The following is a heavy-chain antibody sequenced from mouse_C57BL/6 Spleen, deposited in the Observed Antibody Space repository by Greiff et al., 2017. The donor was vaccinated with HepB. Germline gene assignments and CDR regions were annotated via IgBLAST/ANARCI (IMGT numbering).Heavy chain of an antibody. CDR3: ARPYYYGSSYEAWFAY. J-gene: IGHJ3*01. V-gene: IGHV1-18*01. Sequence: EVQLQQSGPELVKPGASVKIPCKASGYTFTDYNMDWVKQSHGKSLEWIGDINPNNGGTIYNQKFKGKATLTVDKSSSTAYMELRSLTSEDTAVYYCARPYYYGSSYEAWFAYWGQGTLVTVSA. D-gene: IGHD1-1*01. CDR2: INPNNGGT. CDR1: GYTFTDYN.